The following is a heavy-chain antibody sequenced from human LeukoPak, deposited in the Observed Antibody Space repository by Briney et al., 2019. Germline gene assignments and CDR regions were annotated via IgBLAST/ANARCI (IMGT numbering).Heavy chain of an antibody. V-gene: IGHV4-39*01. J-gene: IGHJ3*02. CDR1: GDSIRSMSYY. Sequence: SETLSLTYKVSGDSIRSMSYYWGWIRQSPGKGLEWIATVYSSGTTYFNPSVKSRVTIFMDPSKNQFSLKLTSVTAADTAVYYCARQAGGGNDAFDIWGQGKMVTVFS. CDR2: VYSSGTT. CDR3: ARQAGGGNDAFDI. D-gene: IGHD1-14*01.